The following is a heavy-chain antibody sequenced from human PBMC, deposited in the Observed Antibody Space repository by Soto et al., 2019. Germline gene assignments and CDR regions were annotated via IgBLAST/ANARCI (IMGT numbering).Heavy chain of an antibody. V-gene: IGHV3-7*01. CDR3: ARGSYQFDY. J-gene: IGHJ4*02. D-gene: IGHD3-16*02. Sequence: PGGSLRLSCAASVLPFSSYWMTWFRQAPGKGLEWVANIKPDGSETDYVDSVKGRFTISRDNARNSVYLQMNSLTAEDTAVFHCARGSYQFDYWGQGALVTVSS. CDR2: IKPDGSET. CDR1: VLPFSSYW.